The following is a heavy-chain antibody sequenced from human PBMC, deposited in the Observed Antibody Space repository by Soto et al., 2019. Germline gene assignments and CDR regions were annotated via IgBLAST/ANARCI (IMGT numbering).Heavy chain of an antibody. J-gene: IGHJ3*02. CDR2: IYYSGST. CDR1: GGSISSGGYY. V-gene: IGHV4-31*03. Sequence: QVQLQESGPGLVKPSQTLSLTCTVSGGSISSGGYYWSWIRQHPGRGLEWIGYIYYSGSTYYNPSLKSRVTISVDTSKNQFSLKLSSVTAADTAVYYCARDQIDGRVVPAANIWGQGTMVTVSS. CDR3: ARDQIDGRVVPAANI. D-gene: IGHD2-2*01.